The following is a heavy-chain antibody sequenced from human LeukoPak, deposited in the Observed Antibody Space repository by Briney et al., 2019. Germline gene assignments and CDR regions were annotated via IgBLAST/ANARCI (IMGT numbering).Heavy chain of an antibody. Sequence: SVNVSCKASGGTFSSYAISWVRQARGQGLEWMGGIIPIFGTANYAQKFQGRVTITVEESTSTAYMELSSLRSEDTAVYYCEGYCSSTSCYLNYYYYGMDVWGQGTTVTVSS. CDR3: EGYCSSTSCYLNYYYYGMDV. CDR2: IIPIFGTA. V-gene: IGHV1-69*01. CDR1: GGTFSSYA. J-gene: IGHJ6*02. D-gene: IGHD2-2*01.